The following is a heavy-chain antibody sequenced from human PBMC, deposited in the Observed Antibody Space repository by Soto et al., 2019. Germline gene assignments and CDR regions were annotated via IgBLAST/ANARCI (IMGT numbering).Heavy chain of an antibody. CDR2: INSDGSTT. D-gene: IGHD2-21*02. J-gene: IGHJ3*01. CDR1: GFTFSHYW. V-gene: IGHV3-74*01. CDR3: ARDIGGVTASDAFDV. Sequence: EVQLVESGGGLVQPGGSLRLSCAASGFTFSHYWMHWVRQTPGKGLVWISRINSDGSTTSSADSVRGRFSMSRDNAKNSRYLQMNSLRADDTAVYFCARDIGGVTASDAFDVWGHGTMVTVSS.